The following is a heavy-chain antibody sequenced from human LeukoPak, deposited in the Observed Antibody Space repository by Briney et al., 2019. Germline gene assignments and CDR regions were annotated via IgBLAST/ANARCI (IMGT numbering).Heavy chain of an antibody. Sequence: SETLSLTCTVSGGPIRTYFWSWIRQPPGKGLEWIGHIYFSGSTNYNPSPESRVTISVDTSKNQFSLTLSSVTAADTAVYYCARHKSSGSYPLDYWGQGILVTVSS. J-gene: IGHJ4*02. V-gene: IGHV4-59*08. CDR1: GGPIRTYF. CDR3: ARHKSSGSYPLDY. D-gene: IGHD3-22*01. CDR2: IYFSGST.